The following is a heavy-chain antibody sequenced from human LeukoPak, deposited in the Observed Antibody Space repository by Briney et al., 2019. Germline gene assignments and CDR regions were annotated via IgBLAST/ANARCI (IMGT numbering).Heavy chain of an antibody. CDR1: GYTFTGYY. Sequence: ASVKVSCKASGYTFTGYYMHWVRQAPGQGLEWMRRINPNSGGTNYAQKFQGRVTMTRDTSISTAYMELSRLRSDDTAVYYCAKAVAMGCGGDCYSFDYWCQGTLVTVSS. CDR2: INPNSGGT. D-gene: IGHD2-21*02. CDR3: AKAVAMGCGGDCYSFDY. J-gene: IGHJ4*02. V-gene: IGHV1-2*06.